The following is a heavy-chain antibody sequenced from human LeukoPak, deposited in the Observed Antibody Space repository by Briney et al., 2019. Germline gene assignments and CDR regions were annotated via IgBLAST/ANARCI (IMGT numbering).Heavy chain of an antibody. V-gene: IGHV3-53*04. CDR2: IYSGGTT. J-gene: IGHJ4*02. Sequence: QPGGSLRLSCAAPGYTVSTNWMTSVRQAPGKGLEWVSTIYSGGTTYYADSVMGRFTISRHNSRNTLYLQMNSLKGEDTAVYYCARAVAGMAYYCALWGQGTLVTVSS. CDR1: GYTVSTNW. D-gene: IGHD4/OR15-4a*01. CDR3: ARAVAGMAYYCAL.